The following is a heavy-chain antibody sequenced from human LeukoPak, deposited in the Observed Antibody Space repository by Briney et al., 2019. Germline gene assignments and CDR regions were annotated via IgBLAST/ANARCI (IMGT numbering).Heavy chain of an antibody. CDR1: GGSISSSSYY. Sequence: PSKTLSLTCTVSGGSISSSSYYWGWIRQPPGKGLEWIGSIYYSGSTYYNPSLKSRVTISVDTSKNQFSLKLSSVTAADTAVYYCARRYYYDSSGYYASFDYWGQGTLVTVSS. J-gene: IGHJ4*02. CDR3: ARRYYYDSSGYYASFDY. CDR2: IYYSGST. D-gene: IGHD3-22*01. V-gene: IGHV4-39*07.